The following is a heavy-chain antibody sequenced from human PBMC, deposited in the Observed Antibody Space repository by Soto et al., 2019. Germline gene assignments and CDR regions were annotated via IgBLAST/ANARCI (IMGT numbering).Heavy chain of an antibody. Sequence: GGSLRLSCAAPGFTVSSNYMSWVRQAPGKGLEWVSVIYSGGSTYYADSVKGRFTISRDNSKNTLYLQMNSLRAEDTAVYYCARDLAVAESRGYYYGMDVWGQETTFTVSS. CDR3: ARDLAVAESRGYYYGMDV. D-gene: IGHD6-19*01. CDR2: IYSGGST. CDR1: GFTVSSNY. J-gene: IGHJ6*02. V-gene: IGHV3-66*01.